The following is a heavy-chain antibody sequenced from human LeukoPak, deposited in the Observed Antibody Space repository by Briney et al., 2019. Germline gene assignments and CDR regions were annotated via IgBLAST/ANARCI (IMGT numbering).Heavy chain of an antibody. V-gene: IGHV4-34*01. CDR1: GGSLSGDC. Sequence: SETLSLTCAVYGGSLSGDCWSWIRQSPGKGLEWIGEINHSGNTNYNPSLKSRATMSVDTSKNQISLKLSSVTAADTAVYYCARGFGNVRGVTWGQGTLVTVSS. D-gene: IGHD3-10*01. J-gene: IGHJ5*02. CDR3: ARGFGNVRGVT. CDR2: INHSGNT.